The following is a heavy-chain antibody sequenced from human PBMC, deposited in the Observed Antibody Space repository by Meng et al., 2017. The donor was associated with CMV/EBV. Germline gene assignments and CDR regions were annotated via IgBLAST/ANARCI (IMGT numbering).Heavy chain of an antibody. CDR2: INPNSGCT. Sequence: TFTGYYMQWVRQAPGQGLEWMGWINPNSGCTNYAQKFQGRVTMTRDTSISTAYMELSRLRSDDTAVYYCARFSTPWYSSGSDFDYWGQGTLVTVSS. V-gene: IGHV1-2*02. D-gene: IGHD6-19*01. CDR1: TFTGYY. J-gene: IGHJ4*02. CDR3: ARFSTPWYSSGSDFDY.